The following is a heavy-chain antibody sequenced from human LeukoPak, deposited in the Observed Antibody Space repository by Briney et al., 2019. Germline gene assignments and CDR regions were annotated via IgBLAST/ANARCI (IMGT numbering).Heavy chain of an antibody. J-gene: IGHJ4*02. Sequence: GGSLRLSCAASGFTFNYFWMHWVRQVPGKGLVRVSGINNDGTATYYADSVKGRFTISRDNAKNAVYLQMNGLRAEDTTVYYCATVSEYWGQGTLVTVSS. CDR3: ATVSEY. V-gene: IGHV3-74*01. CDR2: INNDGTAT. CDR1: GFTFNYFW.